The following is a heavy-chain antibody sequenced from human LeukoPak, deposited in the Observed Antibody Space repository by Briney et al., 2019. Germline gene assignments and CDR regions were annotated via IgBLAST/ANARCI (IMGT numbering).Heavy chain of an antibody. CDR2: IYYSGST. V-gene: IGHV4-59*01. J-gene: IGHJ3*02. CDR3: ARGDSSGSYSDAFDI. CDR1: GGSISSYY. D-gene: IGHD3-22*01. Sequence: KPSETLSLTCTVSGGSISSYYWSWIRQPPGKGLEWIGYIYYSGSTNYNPSLKSRVTISVDTSKNQFSLKLSSVTAADTAVYYCARGDSSGSYSDAFDIWGQGIMVTVSS.